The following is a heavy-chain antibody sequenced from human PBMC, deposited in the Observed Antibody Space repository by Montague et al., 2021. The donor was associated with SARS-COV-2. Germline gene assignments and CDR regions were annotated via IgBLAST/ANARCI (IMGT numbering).Heavy chain of an antibody. V-gene: IGHV3-30*04. J-gene: IGHJ6*02. CDR3: ARDLESTGYFDPYYYHGMDV. CDR1: GFTFSSYA. CDR2: ISHEGSYK. Sequence: SLSLSLSASGFTFSSYALHWVRQAPGKGLEWVADISHEGSYKYYADSVKGRFTISRDNSKNTLYLDMNSLRAEDTALYYCARDLESTGYFDPYYYHGMDVWGQGTTVTVSS. D-gene: IGHD3-9*01.